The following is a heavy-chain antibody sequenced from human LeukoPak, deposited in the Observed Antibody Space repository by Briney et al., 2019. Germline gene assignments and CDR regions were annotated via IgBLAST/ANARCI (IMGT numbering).Heavy chain of an antibody. CDR3: ASHYCGTSSCYLYFEY. J-gene: IGHJ4*02. D-gene: IGHD2-2*01. Sequence: GGSLRLSCAASGFTVSTKYMSWVRQAPGKGLEWVSVIYSDGKTYYADSVKGRFIISRDNSKNTLSLQMNDLRAEDTALYYCASHYCGTSSCYLYFEYWGQGTLVTVSS. CDR1: GFTVSTKY. V-gene: IGHV3-53*01. CDR2: IYSDGKT.